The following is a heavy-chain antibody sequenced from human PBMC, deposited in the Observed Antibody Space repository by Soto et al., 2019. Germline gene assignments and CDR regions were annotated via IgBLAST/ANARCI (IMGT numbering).Heavy chain of an antibody. Sequence: GGSLRLSCAASGFTFSSYAMSWVRQAPGKGLEWVSAISGSGGSTYYADSVKGRFTISRDNSKNTLYLQMNSLRAEDTAVYYCAKMGGYCSGGSCSHPPGWGQGTLVTVSS. CDR1: GFTFSSYA. CDR2: ISGSGGST. V-gene: IGHV3-23*01. CDR3: AKMGGYCSGGSCSHPPG. D-gene: IGHD2-15*01. J-gene: IGHJ4*02.